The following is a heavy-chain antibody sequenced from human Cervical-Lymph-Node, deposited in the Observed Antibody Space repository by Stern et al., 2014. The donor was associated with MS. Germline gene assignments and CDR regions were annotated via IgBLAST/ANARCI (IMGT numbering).Heavy chain of an antibody. Sequence: VQLVESGGGVVQPGRSLRLSCAASGFTFSNYGMPWVRQAPGKGLEWLAVIWYDGNKKYYADSVKGLFTISRDNSKNTLFLQMSSLTAEDTALYYCARGNWNYEGMGYWGQGTLVTVSS. V-gene: IGHV3-33*01. J-gene: IGHJ4*02. CDR2: IWYDGNKK. CDR1: GFTFSNYG. CDR3: ARGNWNYEGMGY. D-gene: IGHD1-7*01.